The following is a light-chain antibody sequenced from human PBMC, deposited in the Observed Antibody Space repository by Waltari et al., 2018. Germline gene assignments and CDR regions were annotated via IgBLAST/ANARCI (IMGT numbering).Light chain of an antibody. Sequence: EIVMTQSPATLSVLPGDRATLSCRASQSIRSNLAWYKHKPGQAPRLVIYGASTRATGIPARFSGSGSGTEFTLTISRLQSEDFAVYFCQQYDNWLGTFGQGTKVEIK. V-gene: IGKV3-15*01. CDR3: QQYDNWLGT. CDR1: QSIRSN. CDR2: GAS. J-gene: IGKJ1*01.